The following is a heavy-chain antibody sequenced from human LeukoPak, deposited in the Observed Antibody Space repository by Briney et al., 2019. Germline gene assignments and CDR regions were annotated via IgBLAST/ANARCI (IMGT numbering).Heavy chain of an antibody. CDR3: ARDIAGATLGGWFDP. D-gene: IGHD3-16*01. CDR1: GYTFTGYY. CDR2: INPNSGGT. Sequence: ASVKVSCKASGYTFTGYYMHWVRQAPGQGLEWMGWINPNSGGTNYARKFQGRVTMTRDTSISTAYMELSRLRSDDTAVYYCARDIAGATLGGWFDPWGQGTLVTVSS. J-gene: IGHJ5*02. V-gene: IGHV1-2*02.